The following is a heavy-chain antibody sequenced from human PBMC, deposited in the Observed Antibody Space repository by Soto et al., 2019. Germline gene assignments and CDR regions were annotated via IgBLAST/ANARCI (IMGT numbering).Heavy chain of an antibody. CDR3: ARHGSSSWYWVY. CDR2: FYYSGST. V-gene: IGHV4-39*01. D-gene: IGHD6-13*01. J-gene: IGHJ4*02. Sequence: QLQLQESGPGLVKPSETLSLTCTVSGDSISSSNYFWGWIRQPPGKGLEWIGSFYYSGSTYFTPSLKSRVTISVDTSKNQCSLKLSSVTAGDTAIYYCARHGSSSWYWVYWGQGTLVTVSS. CDR1: GDSISSSNYF.